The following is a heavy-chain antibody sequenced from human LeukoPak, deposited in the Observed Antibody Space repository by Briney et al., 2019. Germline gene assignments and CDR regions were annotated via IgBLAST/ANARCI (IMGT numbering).Heavy chain of an antibody. CDR3: ASTSGYCSGGNCYSAFDY. CDR1: GGPVSTYY. Sequence: PSETLSLTCTVSGGPVSTYYWNWIRQPPGKGLEWIGYIYYSGSTNYNPSLKSRLTISVDTSNNQFSLKLSSVTAADTAVYYCASTSGYCSGGNCYSAFDYWGQGTLVTVSS. CDR2: IYYSGST. V-gene: IGHV4-59*02. D-gene: IGHD2-15*01. J-gene: IGHJ4*02.